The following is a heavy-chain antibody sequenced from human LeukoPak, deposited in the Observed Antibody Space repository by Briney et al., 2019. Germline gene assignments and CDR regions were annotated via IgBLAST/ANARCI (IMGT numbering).Heavy chain of an antibody. CDR3: ALSAEKQLVYFDF. D-gene: IGHD6-13*01. CDR1: GDTFSNYD. J-gene: IGHJ4*02. V-gene: IGHV1-69*05. CDR2: IIPVFDTV. Sequence: ASVKVSCKASGDTFSNYDVTWVRQAPGQGLEWMGRIIPVFDTVKYAQNFQGRVTMTTDESSSTAYMELYSLRSEDTAVYYCALSAEKQLVYFDFWGQGTLVTVSS.